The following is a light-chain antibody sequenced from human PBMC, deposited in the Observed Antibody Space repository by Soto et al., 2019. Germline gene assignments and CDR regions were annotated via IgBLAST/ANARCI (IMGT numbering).Light chain of an antibody. CDR2: AAS. J-gene: IGKJ1*01. V-gene: IGKV1-27*01. Sequence: DIQMTQSPSSLSASVGDRVTITCRASQGISNYLAWYQQKPGKVPKLLIYAASTLQSGVPSRLSGSGSGTDFTLTISSLQPEDVATYYWQKYNSAPRTFGKGTQVEIK. CDR1: QGISNY. CDR3: QKYNSAPRT.